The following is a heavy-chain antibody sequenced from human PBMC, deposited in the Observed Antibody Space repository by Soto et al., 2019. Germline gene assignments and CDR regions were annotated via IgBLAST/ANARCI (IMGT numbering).Heavy chain of an antibody. CDR3: ARTIYDILTGYPLYGMDV. D-gene: IGHD3-9*01. CDR1: GYTFTGYY. CDR2: INPNSGGT. V-gene: IGHV1-2*04. J-gene: IGHJ6*02. Sequence: GASVKVSCKASGYTFTGYYMHWVRQAPGQGLEWMGWINPNSGGTNYAQKFQGWVTMTRDTSISTAYMELSRLRSDDTAVYYCARTIYDILTGYPLYGMDVWGQGTTVTV.